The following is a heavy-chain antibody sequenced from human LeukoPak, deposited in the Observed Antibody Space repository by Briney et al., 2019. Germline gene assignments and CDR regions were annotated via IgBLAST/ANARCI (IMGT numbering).Heavy chain of an antibody. CDR2: INHSGST. CDR1: GGSISSYY. Sequence: SETLSLTCTVSGGSISSYYWSWIRQPPGKGLEWIGEINHSGSTNYNPSLKSRVTISVDTSKNQFSLKLSSVTAADTAVYYCARAGRITIFGVVMGAFDIWGQGTMVTVSS. CDR3: ARAGRITIFGVVMGAFDI. V-gene: IGHV4-34*01. J-gene: IGHJ3*02. D-gene: IGHD3-3*01.